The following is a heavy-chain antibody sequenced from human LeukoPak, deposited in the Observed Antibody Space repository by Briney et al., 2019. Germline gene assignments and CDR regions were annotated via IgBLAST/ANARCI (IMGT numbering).Heavy chain of an antibody. D-gene: IGHD3-3*01. CDR3: AKGQGGDFWSGSAYFD. Sequence: ETGGSLRLSCAASGFTFSTYAMSWVRQAPGKGLEWVSGISGRGDSTYYADSVKGRFTVSRDNSKNTLYLQMNSLRAEDTAVYYCAKGQGGDFWSGSAYFDWGQGTLVTVSS. CDR2: ISGRGDST. V-gene: IGHV3-23*01. J-gene: IGHJ4*02. CDR1: GFTFSTYA.